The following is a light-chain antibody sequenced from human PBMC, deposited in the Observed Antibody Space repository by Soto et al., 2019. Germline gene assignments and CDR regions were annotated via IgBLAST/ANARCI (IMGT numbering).Light chain of an antibody. Sequence: EIVLTQSPGTLSLSPGERATLSCRASQSVSSSYLAWYQQKPGQAPRLLIYGASSRATGIPDRFSGSGSGTDFTLTISRLEPEDFAVYYCQQYGSSPPVFTFGPGTNVYIK. CDR1: QSVSSSY. CDR3: QQYGSSPPVFT. J-gene: IGKJ3*01. CDR2: GAS. V-gene: IGKV3-20*01.